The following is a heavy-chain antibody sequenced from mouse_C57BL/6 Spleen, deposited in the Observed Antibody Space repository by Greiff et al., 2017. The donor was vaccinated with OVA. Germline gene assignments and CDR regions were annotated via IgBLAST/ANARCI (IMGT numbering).Heavy chain of an antibody. V-gene: IGHV1-22*01. CDR1: GYTFTDYN. Sequence: EVQLLESGPELVKPGASVKMSCKASGYTFTDYNMHWVKQSHGKSLEWIGYINPNNGGTSYNQKFKGKATLTVNKSSSTAYMELRSLTSEDSAVYYCARKGLLPMDYWGQGTSVTVSS. CDR3: ARKGLLPMDY. D-gene: IGHD1-1*01. CDR2: INPNNGGT. J-gene: IGHJ4*01.